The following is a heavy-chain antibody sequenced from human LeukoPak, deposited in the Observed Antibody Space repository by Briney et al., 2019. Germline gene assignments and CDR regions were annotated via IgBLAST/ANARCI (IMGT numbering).Heavy chain of an antibody. D-gene: IGHD2-21*02. CDR1: GGSISSGSYY. J-gene: IGHJ6*03. Sequence: PSQTLSLTCTVSGGSISSGSYYWSWIRQPAGKGLEWIGRMYTSGSTNYNPSLKSRVTISVDTSKNQFSLKLSSVTAADTAVYYCARDAPRDLYYYYYYYMDVWGKGTTDTVSS. V-gene: IGHV4-61*02. CDR2: MYTSGST. CDR3: ARDAPRDLYYYYYYYMDV.